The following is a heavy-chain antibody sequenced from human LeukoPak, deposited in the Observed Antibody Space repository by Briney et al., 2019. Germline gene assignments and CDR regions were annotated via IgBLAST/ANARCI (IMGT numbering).Heavy chain of an antibody. J-gene: IGHJ4*02. CDR1: GGSISSYY. Sequence: SETLSLTCTVSGGSISSYYWSWIRQPPGKGLEWIGYIYYSGSTNYNPSLKSRVTISVDTSKNQFSLKLSSVTAADTAVYYCARQTSGYSYGSFDYWGQGTLVTASS. V-gene: IGHV4-59*08. CDR2: IYYSGST. CDR3: ARQTSGYSYGSFDY. D-gene: IGHD5-18*01.